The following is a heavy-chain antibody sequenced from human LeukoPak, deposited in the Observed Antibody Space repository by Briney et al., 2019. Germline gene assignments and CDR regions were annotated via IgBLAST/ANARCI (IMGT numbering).Heavy chain of an antibody. D-gene: IGHD4-17*01. CDR1: GFTFSSYG. CDR3: AKIPYGAYYYYGMDV. CDR2: ISCDGSNT. Sequence: PGGSLRLSCAASGFTFSSYGMRWVRQAPGKGLEWVAIISCDGSNTYYADSVKGRFTISRDNSKNTLYLQMNSLRGEDTAVYYCAKIPYGAYYYYGMDVWGQGTTVSVSS. V-gene: IGHV3-30*18. J-gene: IGHJ6*02.